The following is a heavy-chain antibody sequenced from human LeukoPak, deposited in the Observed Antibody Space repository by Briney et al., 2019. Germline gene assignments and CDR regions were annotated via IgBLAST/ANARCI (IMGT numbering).Heavy chain of an antibody. J-gene: IGHJ4*02. CDR1: EYTFTNYY. V-gene: IGHV1-46*01. CDR3: ARAPLLWFGEFDY. D-gene: IGHD3-10*01. CDR2: INPSGGSA. Sequence: ASVKVSCKASEYTFTNYYIHWVRQAPGQGLDWMGIINPSGGSATFAQKFQGRVNMTRDMSTSTVYMELSSLRSEDTAVYYCARAPLLWFGEFDYWGQGTLVTVSS.